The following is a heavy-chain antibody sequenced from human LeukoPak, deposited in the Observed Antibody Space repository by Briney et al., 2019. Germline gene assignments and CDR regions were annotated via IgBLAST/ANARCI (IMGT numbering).Heavy chain of an antibody. J-gene: IGHJ4*02. CDR1: GGSISSYY. CDR3: ARHRRDGYNFEY. Sequence: SETLSLTCTVSGGSISSYYWSWIRQPPGKGLEWIGYIYYSGSTNYNPSLKSRVTISVDTSKNQFSLKLSSVTAADTAVYYCARHRRDGYNFEYWGQGTLVTVSS. D-gene: IGHD5-24*01. V-gene: IGHV4-59*08. CDR2: IYYSGST.